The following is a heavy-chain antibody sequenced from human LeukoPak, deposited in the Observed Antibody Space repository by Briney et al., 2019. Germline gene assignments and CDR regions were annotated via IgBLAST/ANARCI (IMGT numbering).Heavy chain of an antibody. J-gene: IGHJ4*02. V-gene: IGHV2-70*11. CDR3: ARGVGATDY. CDR1: GFSLGTSGMC. D-gene: IGHD1-26*01. Sequence: ESGPTLVNPTQTPPVTCTFSGFSLGTSGMCVSWIRQPPGKALEWLARIDWDDDKYYSTSLKTRLTISKDTSKNQVVLTMTNMDPVDTATYYCARGVGATDYWGQGTLVTVSS. CDR2: IDWDDDK.